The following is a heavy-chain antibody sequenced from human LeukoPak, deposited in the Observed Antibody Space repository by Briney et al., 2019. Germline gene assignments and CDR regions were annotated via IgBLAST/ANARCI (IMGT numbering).Heavy chain of an antibody. Sequence: ASVKVSCNASGYTFTSYGISWVRQAPGRGLEWMGWISAYNGNTNYAQKLQGRVTMTTDTSTSTAYMELRSLRSDDTAVYYCARPPHGYYGSGSSNWFDPWGQGTLVTVSS. V-gene: IGHV1-18*01. CDR1: GYTFTSYG. CDR3: ARPPHGYYGSGSSNWFDP. J-gene: IGHJ5*02. D-gene: IGHD3-10*01. CDR2: ISAYNGNT.